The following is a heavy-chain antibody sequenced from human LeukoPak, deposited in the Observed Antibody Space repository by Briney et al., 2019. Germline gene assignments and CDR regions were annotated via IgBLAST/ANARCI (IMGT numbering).Heavy chain of an antibody. CDR1: GGTFSSYA. V-gene: IGHV1-69*04. J-gene: IGHJ1*01. CDR2: IIPILGIA. CDR3: ATAPYSSGSFQH. D-gene: IGHD6-19*01. Sequence: SSVKVSCKASGGTFSSYAISWVRQAPGQGLEWMGRIIPILGIANYAQKFQGRVTITADKSTSTAYMELSSLRSEDTAVYYCATAPYSSGSFQHWGQGTLVTVSS.